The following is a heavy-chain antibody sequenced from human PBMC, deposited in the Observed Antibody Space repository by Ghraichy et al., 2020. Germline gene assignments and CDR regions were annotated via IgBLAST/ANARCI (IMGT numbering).Heavy chain of an antibody. V-gene: IGHV3-21*01. CDR3: ARPILTTVTTLGAFDI. Sequence: GGSLRLSCAASGFTFSSYSMNWVRQAPGKGLEWVSSISSSSSYIYYADSVKGRFTISRDNAKNSLYLQMNSLRAEDTAVYYCARPILTTVTTLGAFDIWGQGTMVTVSS. CDR1: GFTFSSYS. D-gene: IGHD4-17*01. CDR2: ISSSSSYI. J-gene: IGHJ3*02.